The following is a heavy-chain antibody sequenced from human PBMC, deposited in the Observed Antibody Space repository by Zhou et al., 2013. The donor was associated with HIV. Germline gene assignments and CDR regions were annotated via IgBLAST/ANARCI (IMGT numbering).Heavy chain of an antibody. CDR2: ISGYNDNR. J-gene: IGHJ4*02. V-gene: IGHV1-18*01. CDR3: ARDTAWLDW. Sequence: QVQLMQSGGEVKKPGTSVKVSCKASGYSFSTYGINWVRQAPGQGLEWMGWISGYNDNRKYAQKLQGRVTMTTDTSTSTVYMELRSLRSDDTAVYYCARDTAWLDWWGQGTLVTVSS. CDR1: GYSFSTYG. D-gene: IGHD6-19*01.